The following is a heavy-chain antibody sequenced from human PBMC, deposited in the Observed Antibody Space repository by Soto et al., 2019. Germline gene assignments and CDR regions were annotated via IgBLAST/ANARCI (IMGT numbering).Heavy chain of an antibody. V-gene: IGHV4-59*01. CDR1: GASIAGSL. D-gene: IGHD5-12*01. CDR3: ARDPLADQTGYDY. J-gene: IGHJ4*02. CDR2: IDYNGGT. Sequence: QVQLQESGPGLVKPSETLSLTCTVSGASIAGSLWTWIRQPPGKGLEWIGYIDYNGGTNYDPSLDSRVTIPADTSRRQFSLTVHSVAAADTAVYYWARDPLADQTGYDYWGQGILVTVSS.